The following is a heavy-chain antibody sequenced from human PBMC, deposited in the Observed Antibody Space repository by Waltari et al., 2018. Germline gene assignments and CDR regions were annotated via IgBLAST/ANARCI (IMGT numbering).Heavy chain of an antibody. CDR2: ISGSGGST. V-gene: IGHV3-23*01. Sequence: APGKGLEWVSAISGSGGSTYYADSVKGRFTISRDNSKNTLYLQMNSLRAEDTAVYYCAKCPVLRFLEWSKPYYFDYWGQGTLVTVSS. J-gene: IGHJ4*02. CDR3: AKCPVLRFLEWSKPYYFDY. D-gene: IGHD3-3*01.